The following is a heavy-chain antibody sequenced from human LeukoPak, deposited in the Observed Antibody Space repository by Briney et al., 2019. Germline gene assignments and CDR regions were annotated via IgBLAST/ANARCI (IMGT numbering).Heavy chain of an antibody. V-gene: IGHV3-53*01. CDR1: GFTVITND. CDR3: ARGVEPLAANTLAY. CDR2: LYSDGNT. Sequence: PGGSLRLSCAASGFTVITNDMTWVRHAPGKGLECVSVLYSDGNTKYADSVQGRFPIYRDNSKKTLYLEMNSLSHDDTAVYYCARGVEPLAANTLAYWGQGTLVTVSS. D-gene: IGHD1-14*01. J-gene: IGHJ4*02.